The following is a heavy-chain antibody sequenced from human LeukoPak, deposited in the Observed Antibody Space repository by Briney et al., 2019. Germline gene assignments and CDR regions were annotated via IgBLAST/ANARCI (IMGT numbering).Heavy chain of an antibody. V-gene: IGHV3-48*03. Sequence: PGGSPRLSCAASGFTFSSYEMNWVRQAPGKGLEWVSYISSSGSTIYYADSVKGRFTISRDNAKNSLYLQMNSLRAEDTAVYYCARGFDSSGWYFGFLPTRIGYYFDYWGQGTLVTVSS. CDR2: ISSSGSTI. CDR1: GFTFSSYE. CDR3: ARGFDSSGWYFGFLPTRIGYYFDY. D-gene: IGHD6-19*01. J-gene: IGHJ4*02.